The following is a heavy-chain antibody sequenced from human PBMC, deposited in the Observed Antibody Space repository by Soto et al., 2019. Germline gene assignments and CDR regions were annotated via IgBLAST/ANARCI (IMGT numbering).Heavy chain of an antibody. D-gene: IGHD1-1*01. V-gene: IGHV1-3*01. CDR1: GYTFTSYA. J-gene: IGHJ3*02. Sequence: ASVKVSCKASGYTFTSYAMHWVRQAPGQRLEWMGGINPSNATSKYSQKFQGRITITADESTSTAYMELSSLRAEDTALYYCAKDRNNHYNTGGAFDIWGQGTMVTVSS. CDR2: INPSNATS. CDR3: AKDRNNHYNTGGAFDI.